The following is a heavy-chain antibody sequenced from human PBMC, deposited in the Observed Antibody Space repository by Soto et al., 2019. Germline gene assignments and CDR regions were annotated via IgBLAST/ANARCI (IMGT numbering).Heavy chain of an antibody. V-gene: IGHV3-23*01. J-gene: IGHJ4*02. Sequence: GGSLSLSCAASGFTFSSYVMSWVRQAQGMGLEWVSGISGSGGRTYYADSVKGRFTISRDNSKNTLYLQMNSLRAEDTAVYNCAKDDGSSWYVDYWGQGPLVTVSS. D-gene: IGHD6-13*01. CDR2: ISGSGGRT. CDR3: AKDDGSSWYVDY. CDR1: GFTFSSYV.